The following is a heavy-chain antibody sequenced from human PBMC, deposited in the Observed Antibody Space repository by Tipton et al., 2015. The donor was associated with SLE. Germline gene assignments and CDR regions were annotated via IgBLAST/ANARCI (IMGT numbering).Heavy chain of an antibody. CDR1: GGSISNNGYY. J-gene: IGHJ4*02. V-gene: IGHV4-61*02. D-gene: IGHD2-2*01. Sequence: TLSLTCTVSGGSISNNGYYWSWIRQPAGKGLAWIGRIYTSGSTNYNPSLKSRVTISVDTPKNQFSLKLTSVTAADTAVYYCARGFRSITCLDYWGQGTLVTVSS. CDR2: IYTSGST. CDR3: ARGFRSITCLDY.